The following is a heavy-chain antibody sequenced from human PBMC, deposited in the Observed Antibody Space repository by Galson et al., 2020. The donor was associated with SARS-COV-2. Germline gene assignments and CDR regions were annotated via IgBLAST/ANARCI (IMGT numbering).Heavy chain of an antibody. CDR3: ARSYYDSSGYYYLYYFDY. CDR1: GGTFSSYA. V-gene: IGHV1-69*05. J-gene: IGHJ4*02. D-gene: IGHD3-22*01. Sequence: ASVKVSCKASGGTFSSYAISWVRQAPGPGLEWMGGIIPIFGPANYAQKFQGRVTITTDESTSTAYMELSSLRSEDTAVYYCARSYYDSSGYYYLYYFDYWGQGTLVTVSS. CDR2: IIPIFGPA.